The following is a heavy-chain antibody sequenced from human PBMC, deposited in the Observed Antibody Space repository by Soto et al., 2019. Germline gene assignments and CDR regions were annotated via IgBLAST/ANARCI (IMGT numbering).Heavy chain of an antibody. CDR1: GFTFSSYG. CDR2: ISYDGSNK. CDR3: TKDSTPTVTTFWYYYYRMDV. D-gene: IGHD4-17*01. J-gene: IGHJ6*02. Sequence: HPVGSLRLSCAGSGFTFSSYGMHWVRQAPGXGLEWVAVISYDGSNKYYADSVKGRFTISRDNSKNTLYLQMNSLRAEDTAVYYCTKDSTPTVTTFWYYYYRMDVWGQGTTVTVSS. V-gene: IGHV3-30*18.